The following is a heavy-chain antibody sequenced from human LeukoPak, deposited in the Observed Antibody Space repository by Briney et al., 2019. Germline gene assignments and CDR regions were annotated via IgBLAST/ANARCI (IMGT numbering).Heavy chain of an antibody. J-gene: IGHJ4*02. CDR3: APGGCSGGSCYSS. Sequence: GGSLRLSCAASGFTFSSYGMHWVRQAPGKGLEWVAVIWYDGSNKYYADSVKGRFTISRDNSKNTLYLQMNSLRAEDTAVYCCAPGGCSGGSCYSSWGQGTLVTVSS. D-gene: IGHD2-15*01. CDR2: IWYDGSNK. V-gene: IGHV3-33*01. CDR1: GFTFSSYG.